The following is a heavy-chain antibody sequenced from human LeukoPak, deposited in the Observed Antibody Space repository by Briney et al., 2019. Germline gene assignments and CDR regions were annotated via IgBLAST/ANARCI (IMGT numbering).Heavy chain of an antibody. J-gene: IGHJ3*02. CDR2: IYYSGST. CDR3: ARSGSYFGDAFDI. Sequence: SETLSLTCTVPGGSISSYYWSWIRQPPGKGLEWIGYIYYSGSTNYNPSLKSRVTISVDTSKNQFSLKLSSVTAADTAVYYCARSGSYFGDAFDIWGQGTMVTVSS. V-gene: IGHV4-59*01. D-gene: IGHD1-26*01. CDR1: GGSISSYY.